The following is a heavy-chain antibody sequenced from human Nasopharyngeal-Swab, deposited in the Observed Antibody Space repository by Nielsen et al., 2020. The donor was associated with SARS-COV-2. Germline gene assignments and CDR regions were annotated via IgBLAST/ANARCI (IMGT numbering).Heavy chain of an antibody. J-gene: IGHJ4*02. CDR1: GGSISSGDYY. CDR2: IYYSGST. D-gene: IGHD1-26*01. CDR3: ARDWELLGFDY. Sequence: SETLSLTCTVSGGSISSGDYYWSWIRQPLGKGLEWIGYIYYSGSTYYNPSLKSRVTISVDTSKNQFSLKLSSVTAADTAVYYCARDWELLGFDYWGQGTLVTVSS. V-gene: IGHV4-30-4*01.